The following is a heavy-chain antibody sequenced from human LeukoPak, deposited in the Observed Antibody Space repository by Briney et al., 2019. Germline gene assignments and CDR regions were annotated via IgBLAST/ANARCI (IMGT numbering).Heavy chain of an antibody. D-gene: IGHD6-6*01. CDR3: VRGHEYRSSFDF. Sequence: GASVKVSCKASGYTFTTYYIYWVRQAPGQGLEWMGWINPNSGDTKYAQKFQGRVTMTRDTSISTAYMELSSLLSDDTAVYYCVRGHEYRSSFDFWGQGTLVTVSS. CDR1: GYTFTTYY. CDR2: INPNSGDT. V-gene: IGHV1-2*02. J-gene: IGHJ4*02.